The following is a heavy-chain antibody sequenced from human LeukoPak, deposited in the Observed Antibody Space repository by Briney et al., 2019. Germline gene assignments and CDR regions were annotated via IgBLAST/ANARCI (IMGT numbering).Heavy chain of an antibody. CDR2: IKQDGSEK. J-gene: IGHJ6*03. CDR1: GFTFSSYW. Sequence: PGGSLRLSCAASGFTFSSYWMSWVRQAPGKGLEWVANIKQDGSEKYYVDSVKGRFTISRDNAKNSLYLQMNSLRAEDTAVYYCAREKATAVRGVDYYYYMDVWGKGTTVTVFS. D-gene: IGHD3-10*01. V-gene: IGHV3-7*01. CDR3: AREKATAVRGVDYYYYMDV.